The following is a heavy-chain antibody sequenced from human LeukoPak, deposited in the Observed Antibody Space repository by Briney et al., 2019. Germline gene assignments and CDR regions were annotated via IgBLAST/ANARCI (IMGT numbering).Heavy chain of an antibody. J-gene: IGHJ4*02. Sequence: GGSLRLSCAASGFTFDEYTMHWVRQAPGKGLDWVSLITRDAYSTYYADSVKGRFTISRDNIKNSLYLQMNNLRPEDTALYYCATEKRRYFDNWGRGTLVTVSS. CDR2: ITRDAYST. D-gene: IGHD3-9*01. V-gene: IGHV3-43*01. CDR1: GFTFDEYT. CDR3: ATEKRRYFDN.